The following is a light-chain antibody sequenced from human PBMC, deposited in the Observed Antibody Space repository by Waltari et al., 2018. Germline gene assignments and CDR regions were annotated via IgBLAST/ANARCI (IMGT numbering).Light chain of an antibody. CDR1: QSVSSTY. J-gene: IGKJ1*01. Sequence: EIVLTQSPGTLSLSPGERATLSCRASQSVSSTYLAWYQQKPGQAPRLLIYGASSRATGIPDRFSGSGSGTDFTLTISRLEPEDFAVYYCQNHERLPAVFGQGTKVEIK. CDR2: GAS. CDR3: QNHERLPAV. V-gene: IGKV3-20*01.